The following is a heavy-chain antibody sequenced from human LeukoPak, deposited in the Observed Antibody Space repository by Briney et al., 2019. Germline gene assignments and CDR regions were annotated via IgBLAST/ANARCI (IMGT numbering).Heavy chain of an antibody. J-gene: IGHJ4*02. Sequence: GGSLRLSCAPPGFPFSNYWMHALRQAPGKGLVWVSRVNSDGSTTNYADSVKGRFTISRDNAENTLYMRMNSLRPEDTAVYYCARGYNSSSRFDSWGQGTLVTVSS. CDR1: GFPFSNYW. CDR2: VNSDGSTT. V-gene: IGHV3-74*01. D-gene: IGHD6-13*01. CDR3: ARGYNSSSRFDS.